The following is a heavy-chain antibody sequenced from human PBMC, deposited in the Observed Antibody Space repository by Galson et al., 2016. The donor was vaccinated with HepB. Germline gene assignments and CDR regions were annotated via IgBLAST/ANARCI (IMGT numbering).Heavy chain of an antibody. V-gene: IGHV3-7*04. D-gene: IGHD1-1*01. J-gene: IGHJ4*02. CDR1: GFTFTRYG. CDR2: INQDGSEK. CDR3: ARAYQYTLDY. Sequence: SLRLSCAASGFTFTRYGMHWVRQAPGKGLEWVANINQDGSEKHYLDSVRGRFTISRDNAKNSLYLQMNSLRAEDTAVYFCARAYQYTLDYWGQGTLVTVSS.